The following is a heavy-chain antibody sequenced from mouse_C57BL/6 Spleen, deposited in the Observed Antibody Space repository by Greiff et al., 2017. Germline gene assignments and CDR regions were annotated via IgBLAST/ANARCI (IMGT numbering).Heavy chain of an antibody. V-gene: IGHV1-42*01. D-gene: IGHD3-1*01. CDR2: INPSTGGT. CDR3: ARSGYGTSYWYFDV. Sequence: EVQLQQSGPELVKPGASVKISCKASGYSFTGYYMNWVKQSPEKSLEWIGEINPSTGGTTYNQKFKAKATLTVDKSSSTAYMQRKSLTSEDSAVYYCARSGYGTSYWYFDVWGTGTTVTVSS. J-gene: IGHJ1*03. CDR1: GYSFTGYY.